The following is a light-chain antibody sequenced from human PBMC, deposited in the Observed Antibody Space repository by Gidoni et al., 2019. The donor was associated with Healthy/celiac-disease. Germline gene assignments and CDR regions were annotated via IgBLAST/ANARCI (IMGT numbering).Light chain of an antibody. CDR1: SSNIGADYD. V-gene: IGLV1-40*01. CDR2: GNS. CDR3: QSYDSSLSGYV. Sequence: QSVLTQPPSVSGAPGQRVTISCTGNSSNIGADYDVHWYQQLPGTAPKLLIYGNSNRPSGVPDRFSGSKSGTSASLAITGLQAEDEADYYCQSYDSSLSGYVFGTGTKVTVL. J-gene: IGLJ1*01.